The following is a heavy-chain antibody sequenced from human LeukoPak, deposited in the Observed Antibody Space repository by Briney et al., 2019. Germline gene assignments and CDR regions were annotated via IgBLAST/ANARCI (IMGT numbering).Heavy chain of an antibody. Sequence: GASVKVSCKASGYTFTGYYMHWVRQAPGQGLGWMGWINPNSGGTNYAQKFQGRVTMTRDTSISTAYMELSRLRSDDTAVYYCARDLGTGLRYFDWLFDYWGQGTLVTVSS. V-gene: IGHV1-2*02. CDR2: INPNSGGT. CDR1: GYTFTGYY. CDR3: ARDLGTGLRYFDWLFDY. J-gene: IGHJ4*02. D-gene: IGHD3-9*01.